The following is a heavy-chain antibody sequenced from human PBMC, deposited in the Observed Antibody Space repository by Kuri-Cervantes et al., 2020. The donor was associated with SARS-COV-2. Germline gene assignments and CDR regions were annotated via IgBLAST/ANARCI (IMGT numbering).Heavy chain of an antibody. D-gene: IGHD3-3*01. CDR3: ARAKMGFLEWDNWFDP. Sequence: SETLSLTCTVSGGSISSGDYYWSWIRQPPGKGLEWIGSIYHSGSTYYNPSLKSRVTISVDTSKNQFSLKLSSVTAADTAVYYCARAKMGFLEWDNWFDPWGQGTLVTVSS. CDR1: GGSISSGDYY. V-gene: IGHV4-39*07. CDR2: IYHSGST. J-gene: IGHJ5*02.